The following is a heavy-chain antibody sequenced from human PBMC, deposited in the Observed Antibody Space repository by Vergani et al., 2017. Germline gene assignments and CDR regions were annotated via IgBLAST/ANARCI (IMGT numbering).Heavy chain of an antibody. CDR1: ADSISSGSYY. Sequence: QLQLQQSGPGLVKPSETLFLTCTVSADSISSGSYYWGWLRQPPGKSLGWIGSIYYSGLTYYNPSLKSRVAISVDTSKNQFSLKVTSVTAADTAVYFCARQRPGSGWSPGDFDDWGQGILVTVSS. D-gene: IGHD6-19*01. CDR2: IYYSGLT. J-gene: IGHJ4*02. CDR3: ARQRPGSGWSPGDFDD. V-gene: IGHV4-39*01.